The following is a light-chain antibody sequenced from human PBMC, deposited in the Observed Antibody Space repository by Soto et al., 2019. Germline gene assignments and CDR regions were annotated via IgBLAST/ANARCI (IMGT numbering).Light chain of an antibody. Sequence: QSVPAQPASVSGSPGQSITISCTGTSSDVGAYNSVSWYQQHPHRAPQVIIYKGTQRPSGVSNRFSGSTSGNAASLTISALQADDEAEYFCCSSAPESTYVFGTGTKV. CDR2: KGT. CDR3: CSSAPESTYV. CDR1: SSDVGAYNS. J-gene: IGLJ1*01. V-gene: IGLV2-23*01.